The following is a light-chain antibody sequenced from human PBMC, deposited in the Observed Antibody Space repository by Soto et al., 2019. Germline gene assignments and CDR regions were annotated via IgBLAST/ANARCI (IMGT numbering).Light chain of an antibody. CDR3: ASYAGNDIVL. CDR2: EVY. Sequence: QSVLTQPPSASGSPGQSVTISCTGTSSDVGSYGYVSWYQQHSGKAPKLTLYEVYKRPSGVPDRFSGSRSGNTASLTVSGLQSEDEANYYCASYAGNDIVLFGGGTKLTVL. V-gene: IGLV2-8*01. CDR1: SSDVGSYGY. J-gene: IGLJ2*01.